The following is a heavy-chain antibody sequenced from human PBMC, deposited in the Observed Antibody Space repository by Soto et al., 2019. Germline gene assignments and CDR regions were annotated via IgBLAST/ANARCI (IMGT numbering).Heavy chain of an antibody. CDR2: IYYSGST. Sequence: PLETLPLTWTVSGGSSSSYYWSWIRQPPGKGLEWIGYIYYSGSTNYNPSLKSRVTISVDTSKNQFSLKLSSVTAADTAVYYCARYGSGPDNWFDPWGQGTLVTVSS. CDR3: ARYGSGPDNWFDP. J-gene: IGHJ5*02. V-gene: IGHV4-59*01. D-gene: IGHD3-10*01. CDR1: GGSSSSYY.